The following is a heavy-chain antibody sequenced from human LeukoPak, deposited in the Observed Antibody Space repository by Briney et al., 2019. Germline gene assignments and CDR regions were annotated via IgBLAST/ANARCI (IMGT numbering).Heavy chain of an antibody. CDR2: ISSSSSYI. Sequence: GGSLRLSCAASGFTFSSYSMNWVRQAPGKGVEWVSSISSSSSYIYYADSVKGRFTISRDNAKNSLYLQMNSLRAEDTAVYYCARDWGYYYYYGMDVWGQGTTVTVSS. CDR1: GFTFSSYS. J-gene: IGHJ6*02. D-gene: IGHD3-16*01. CDR3: ARDWGYYYYYGMDV. V-gene: IGHV3-21*01.